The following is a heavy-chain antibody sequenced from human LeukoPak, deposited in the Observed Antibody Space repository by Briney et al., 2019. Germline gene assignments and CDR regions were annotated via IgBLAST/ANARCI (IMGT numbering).Heavy chain of an antibody. CDR2: ISAYNGNT. V-gene: IGHV1-18*04. Sequence: GASVKVSCKASGYTFTSYGISWVRQAPGQGLEWMGWISAYNGNTNYAQKLQGRVTMTTDTSTSTAYMELRSLRSDDTAVYYCARVRLEPNYYYYGMDVWGKGTTVTVSS. J-gene: IGHJ6*04. D-gene: IGHD1-1*01. CDR3: ARVRLEPNYYYYGMDV. CDR1: GYTFTSYG.